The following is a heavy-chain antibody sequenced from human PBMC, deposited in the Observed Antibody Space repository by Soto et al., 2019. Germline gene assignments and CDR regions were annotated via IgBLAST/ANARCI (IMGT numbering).Heavy chain of an antibody. J-gene: IGHJ4*02. Sequence: LSLTCAVYGGSFSGYYWSWIRQPPGKGLEWIGEINHSGSTNYNPSLKSRVTISVDTSKNQFSLKLSSVTAADTAVYYCAREGRRVRGVISYWGQGTLVTVSS. V-gene: IGHV4-34*01. CDR2: INHSGST. D-gene: IGHD3-10*01. CDR1: GGSFSGYY. CDR3: AREGRRVRGVISY.